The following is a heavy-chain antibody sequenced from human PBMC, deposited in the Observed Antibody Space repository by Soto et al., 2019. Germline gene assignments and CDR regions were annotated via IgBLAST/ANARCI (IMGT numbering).Heavy chain of an antibody. CDR2: IYYSGRNSGTT. D-gene: IGHD3-9*01. Sequence: QVQLQESGPGLVKPSQTLSLTCTVSGASISSGGCYWSWIRQHPEKGLEWIGYIYYSGRNSGTTYYSPSLKSRVTISVDTSNNQISLKLKSVTAADTAVYYCVKDRGDYFDSIGVPVLGAFDIWGQGTAVTVSS. J-gene: IGHJ3*02. CDR1: GASISSGGCY. V-gene: IGHV4-31*03. CDR3: VKDRGDYFDSIGVPVLGAFDI.